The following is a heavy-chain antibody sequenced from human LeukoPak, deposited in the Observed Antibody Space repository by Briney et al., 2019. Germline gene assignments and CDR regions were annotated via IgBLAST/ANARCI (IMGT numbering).Heavy chain of an antibody. CDR3: ARDSYSTNRPFDY. D-gene: IGHD1-26*01. CDR1: GYTFTGHY. J-gene: IGHJ4*02. Sequence: ASVKVSCKASGYTFTGHYIYWARQAPGQGPEWMGWVDPDSGGTKYAQNFQGRVTMTRDTSISTAYMELRSLRSDDTAVYYCARDSYSTNRPFDYWGQGTLVTVSS. CDR2: VDPDSGGT. V-gene: IGHV1-2*02.